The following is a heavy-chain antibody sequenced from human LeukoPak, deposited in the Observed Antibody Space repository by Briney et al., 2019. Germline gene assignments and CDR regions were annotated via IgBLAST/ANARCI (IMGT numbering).Heavy chain of an antibody. CDR2: INTNTSGT. D-gene: IGHD2-2*01. CDR1: GYTFTGYY. Sequence: ASGKVSCKASGYTFTGYYMHWVRQAPGQGLEWMGWINTNTSGTNYAQKFQGRVTMTRDTSISTAYMELSRLKSDDTAVYYCARDQASHIVVVPASTLDYWGQGTLVTVSS. J-gene: IGHJ4*02. CDR3: ARDQASHIVVVPASTLDY. V-gene: IGHV1-2*02.